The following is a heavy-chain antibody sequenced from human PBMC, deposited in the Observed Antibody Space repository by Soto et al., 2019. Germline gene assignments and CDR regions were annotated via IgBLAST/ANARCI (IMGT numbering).Heavy chain of an antibody. CDR1: GSSFTSNDW. J-gene: IGHJ4*02. CDR2: IYRTGST. Sequence: SETLSLTCAVSGSSFTSNDWWTWVRQPPGRGLEWIGEIYRTGSTNYNPSLKSRVTISLDKSENQFSLKVTSLTAADTAVYFCTSRDPGTSVDYWGQGTLVTVSS. V-gene: IGHV4-4*02. D-gene: IGHD1-7*01. CDR3: TSRDPGTSVDY.